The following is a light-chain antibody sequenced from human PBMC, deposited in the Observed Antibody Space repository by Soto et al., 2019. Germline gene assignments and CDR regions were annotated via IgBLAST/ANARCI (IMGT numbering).Light chain of an antibody. V-gene: IGKV3-15*01. Sequence: EIVMTQSPATLSVSPCERGTLSFRASQSVSNNLAWYQQKPGQAPRLLIYGASTRATGIPDRFSGSGSGTDFTLTISRLEPDDFAVYYCQHYGDSSWTFGQGTKVDI. CDR1: QSVSNN. J-gene: IGKJ1*01. CDR3: QHYGDSSWT. CDR2: GAS.